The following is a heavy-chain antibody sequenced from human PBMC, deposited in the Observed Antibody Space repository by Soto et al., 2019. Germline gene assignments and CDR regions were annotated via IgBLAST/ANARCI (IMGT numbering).Heavy chain of an antibody. CDR3: ARRAVEGYFDY. CDR2: IYYSGST. V-gene: IGHV4-39*01. CDR1: GGSISSSSYY. J-gene: IGHJ4*02. Sequence: PSETLSLTCTVSGGSISSSSYYWGWIRQPPGKGLEWIGSIYYSGSTYYNPSLKSRVTISADTSKNQFSLKLSSVTAADTAVYYCARRAVEGYFDYWGQGTLVTVSS. D-gene: IGHD6-19*01.